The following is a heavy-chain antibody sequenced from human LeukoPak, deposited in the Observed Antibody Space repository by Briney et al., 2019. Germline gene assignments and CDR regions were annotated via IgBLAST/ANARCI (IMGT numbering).Heavy chain of an antibody. V-gene: IGHV3-48*01. CDR1: GFTFSSYS. CDR2: ISSSSSTI. Sequence: GGSLRLSCAASGFTFSSYSMNWVRQAPGKGLEWVSYISSSSSTIYYADSVKGRFTISRDNSKNTLYLQMDSLRAEDTAVYYCARDLYYYGSGSSNVFDYWGQGTLVTVSS. D-gene: IGHD3-10*01. J-gene: IGHJ4*02. CDR3: ARDLYYYGSGSSNVFDY.